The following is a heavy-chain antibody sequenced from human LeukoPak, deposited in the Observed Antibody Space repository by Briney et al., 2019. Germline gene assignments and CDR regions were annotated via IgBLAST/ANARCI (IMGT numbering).Heavy chain of an antibody. CDR1: GYTFTGYY. Sequence: ASVKLSCKASGYTFTGYYMHWVRKAPGQGIEWRGWINPNSGGTNCAQKFQGRVTMTRYTSIITAYMELSRLRSDDTAVYYCARASAYCGGDCYSGFFDYWGQGTLVTVSS. V-gene: IGHV1-2*02. D-gene: IGHD2-21*02. CDR3: ARASAYCGGDCYSGFFDY. J-gene: IGHJ4*02. CDR2: INPNSGGT.